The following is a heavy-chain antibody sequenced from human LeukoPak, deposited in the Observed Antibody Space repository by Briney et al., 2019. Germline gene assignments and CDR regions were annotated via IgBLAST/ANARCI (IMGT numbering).Heavy chain of an antibody. CDR2: IWYDGSNK. D-gene: IGHD2-2*01. V-gene: IGHV3-33*01. Sequence: GGSLRLSCAASGFTFSSYGMHWVRQAPGKGLEWVAVIWYDGSNKYYADSVKGRFTISRGNSKNTLYLQMNSLRAEDTAVYYCARETFDCSSTSCYLGFDYWGQGTLVTVSS. CDR3: ARETFDCSSTSCYLGFDY. J-gene: IGHJ4*02. CDR1: GFTFSSYG.